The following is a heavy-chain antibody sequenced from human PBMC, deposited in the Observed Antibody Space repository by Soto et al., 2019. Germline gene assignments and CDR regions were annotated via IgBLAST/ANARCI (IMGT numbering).Heavy chain of an antibody. J-gene: IGHJ4*02. CDR3: ASDGGGYPIRSY. CDR2: ISISSSYI. V-gene: IGHV3-21*02. D-gene: IGHD5-12*01. CDR1: GFTFTSYS. Sequence: EVQLVESGGGLVKPGGSLRLSCAASGFTFTSYSMNWVRQAPGKGLEWVSSISISSSYISYADSVKGRFTISRDNAKNSLYLQMNSLRAEDTAVYYCASDGGGYPIRSYWGQGTLVTVSS.